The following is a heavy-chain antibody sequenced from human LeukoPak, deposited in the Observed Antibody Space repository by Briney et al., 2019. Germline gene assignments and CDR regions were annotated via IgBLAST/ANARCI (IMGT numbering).Heavy chain of an antibody. V-gene: IGHV3-23*01. Sequence: GGSLRLSCAASGFTFSSYAMSWVRQAPGKGLEWVSAISGSGGSTYYADSVRGRFTISRDNSKNTLYLQMNSLRAEDTAVYYCAKAFYYYDSSGQIVRGNRVFDYWGQGTLVTVSS. D-gene: IGHD3-22*01. J-gene: IGHJ4*02. CDR2: ISGSGGST. CDR1: GFTFSSYA. CDR3: AKAFYYYDSSGQIVRGNRVFDY.